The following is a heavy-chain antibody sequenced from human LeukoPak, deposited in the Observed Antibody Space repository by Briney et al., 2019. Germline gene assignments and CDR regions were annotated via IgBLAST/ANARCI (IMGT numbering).Heavy chain of an antibody. J-gene: IGHJ3*02. CDR3: ARSIGWELLGDDAFDI. D-gene: IGHD1-26*01. V-gene: IGHV1-18*01. CDR2: ISAYNGNT. Sequence: ASVTVSCKASGYTFTSYGISWVRQAPGQGLEWMGWISAYNGNTNYAQKLQGRVTMTTDTSTSTAYMELRSLRSDDTAVYYCARSIGWELLGDDAFDIWGQGTMVTVSS. CDR1: GYTFTSYG.